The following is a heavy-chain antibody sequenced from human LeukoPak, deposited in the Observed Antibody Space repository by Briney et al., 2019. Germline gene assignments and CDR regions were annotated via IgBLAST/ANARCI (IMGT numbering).Heavy chain of an antibody. D-gene: IGHD3-22*01. CDR2: MYYSGST. Sequence: SENLSLTCTVSGGSISSSTYYWGWIRQPPGKGLEWIGSMYYSGSTYYNPSLKSRVTISVDTSKNQFSLKLSSVTAADTAVYYCARGYDSGGYYAYFDYWGQGALVTVSS. CDR1: GGSISSSTYY. J-gene: IGHJ4*02. V-gene: IGHV4-39*01. CDR3: ARGYDSGGYYAYFDY.